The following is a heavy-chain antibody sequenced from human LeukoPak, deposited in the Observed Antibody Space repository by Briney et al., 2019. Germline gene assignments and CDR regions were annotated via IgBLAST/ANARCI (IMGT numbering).Heavy chain of an antibody. CDR2: FGHDGREM. V-gene: IGHV3-30*06. J-gene: IGHJ4*02. D-gene: IGHD3-16*01. CDR3: ARDLIGGWSCDH. Sequence: GRSLRLSCAASGFTFSSYGMHWVRQAPGKGLEWVAYFGHDGREMYYADSVKGRFTISRDSSKTTVHLHMNSLKVEDTALYYCARDLIGGWSCDHWGQGTLVTVS. CDR1: GFTFSSYG.